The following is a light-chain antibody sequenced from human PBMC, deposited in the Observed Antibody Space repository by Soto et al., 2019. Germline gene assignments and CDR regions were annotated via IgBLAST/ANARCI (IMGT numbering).Light chain of an antibody. CDR1: QSVSSY. Sequence: EIVLTQYPATLSLSPGERATLSCRASQSVSSYLAWYQQKPGQAPRLLIYGASTRATGIPARFSGSGSGTEFTLSISSLQSEDFAVYYCQQYNNWPYTFGQGTKVDIK. CDR2: GAS. J-gene: IGKJ2*01. CDR3: QQYNNWPYT. V-gene: IGKV3-15*01.